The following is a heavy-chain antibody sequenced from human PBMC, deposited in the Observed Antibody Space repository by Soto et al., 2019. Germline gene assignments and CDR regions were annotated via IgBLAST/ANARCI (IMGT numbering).Heavy chain of an antibody. V-gene: IGHV3-23*01. J-gene: IGHJ6*02. CDR3: VKEPDV. Sequence: PGGSLRLSCEASGFIFSTYSMTWVRQVPGKGLEWVAAVSPSGDSTYYADSLKGRLTISRDNSKNTVFLQMNSLSADDTGLYYCVKEPDVWGQGIYVTVSS. CDR2: VSPSGDST. CDR1: GFIFSTYS.